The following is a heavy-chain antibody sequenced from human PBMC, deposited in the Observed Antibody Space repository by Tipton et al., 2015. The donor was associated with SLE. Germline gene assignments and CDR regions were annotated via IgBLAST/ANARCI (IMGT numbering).Heavy chain of an antibody. CDR2: ISSSSSYI. V-gene: IGHV3-21*01. CDR3: ASSLLTVFAGFDY. J-gene: IGHJ4*02. CDR1: GFTFSSYS. D-gene: IGHD3-3*01. Sequence: SLRLSCAASGFTFSSYSMNWVRQAPGKGLEWVSSISSSSSYIYYADSVKGRFTISRDNAKNSLYLQMNSLRAEDTGVYYCASSLLTVFAGFDYWGQGTLGTVSS.